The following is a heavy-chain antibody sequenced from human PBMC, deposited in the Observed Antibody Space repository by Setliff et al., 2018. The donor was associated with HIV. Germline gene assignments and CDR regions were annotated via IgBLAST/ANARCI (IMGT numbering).Heavy chain of an antibody. D-gene: IGHD6-19*01. J-gene: IGHJ4*02. CDR2: IDPSGIIR. CDR1: GFTFSAHW. CDR3: ARENNGGWHWLDPFDY. Sequence: PGGSLRLSCTTSGFTFSAHWMHWVRQVPGKGPEWISRIDPSGIIRTHVDSVKGRFTISRDNARSTLFLEMESLRVDDTALYYCARENNGGWHWLDPFDYWGQGTLVTVSS. V-gene: IGHV3-74*01.